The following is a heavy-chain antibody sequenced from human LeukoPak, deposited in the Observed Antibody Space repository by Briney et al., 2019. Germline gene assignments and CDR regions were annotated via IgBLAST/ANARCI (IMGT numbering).Heavy chain of an antibody. CDR3: AKDPRRRGYDSLHYFDY. V-gene: IGHV3-23*01. J-gene: IGHJ4*02. CDR2: ISGSGGST. D-gene: IGHD3-9*01. CDR1: GFTFSSYA. Sequence: GGSLRLSCAASGFTFSSYAMSWVRQAPGKGLEWVSGISGSGGSTYYADSVKGQFTISRDNSKNTLYLQMNSLRAEDTAVYYCAKDPRRRGYDSLHYFDYWGQGTLVTVSS.